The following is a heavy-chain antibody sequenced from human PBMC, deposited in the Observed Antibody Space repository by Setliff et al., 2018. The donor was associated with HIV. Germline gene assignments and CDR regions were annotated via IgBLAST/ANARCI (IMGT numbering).Heavy chain of an antibody. CDR2: IHSSGST. V-gene: IGHV4-4*09. Sequence: SETLSLTCTVSGGSISSYYWSWIRQPPGKGLEWIGNIHSSGSTNYNPSLKSRVTISVDTSKNQFSLSLSSVTAADTAVYFCARVYYDILTGYGYFDDWGQGTLVTV. CDR1: GGSISSYY. J-gene: IGHJ4*02. CDR3: ARVYYDILTGYGYFDD. D-gene: IGHD3-9*01.